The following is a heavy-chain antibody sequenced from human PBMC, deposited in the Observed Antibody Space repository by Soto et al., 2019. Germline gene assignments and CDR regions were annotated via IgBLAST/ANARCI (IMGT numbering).Heavy chain of an antibody. CDR3: ARAAKDIVVVVAATLIDY. D-gene: IGHD2-15*01. Sequence: QVQLVQSGAEVKKPGASVKVSCKASGYTFTSYGISWVRQAPGQGLGGMGWISAYNGNTNYAQKLQGRVTRTTDTSTRTAYMELRSLRSDDTAVYYCARAAKDIVVVVAATLIDYWGQGTLVTVSS. J-gene: IGHJ4*02. CDR2: ISAYNGNT. V-gene: IGHV1-18*04. CDR1: GYTFTSYG.